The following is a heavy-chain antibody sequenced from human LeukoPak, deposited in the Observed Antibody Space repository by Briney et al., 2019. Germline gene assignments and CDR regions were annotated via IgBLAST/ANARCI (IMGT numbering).Heavy chain of an antibody. CDR3: ARDLRL. J-gene: IGHJ4*02. CDR2: ITSSSNYI. V-gene: IGHV3-21*01. CDR1: GFTFSSFS. Sequence: GGSLRLSCAASGFTFSSFSMNWVRQAPGKGLEWVSSITSSSNYIYYASSVRGRFTNSRDNAKNSLYPQMNSLRAEDTAVYYCARDLRLWGQGTLVTVSS.